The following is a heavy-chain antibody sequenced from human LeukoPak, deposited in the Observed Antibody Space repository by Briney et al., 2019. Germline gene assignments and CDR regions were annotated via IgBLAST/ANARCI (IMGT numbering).Heavy chain of an antibody. V-gene: IGHV3-7*01. CDR1: GFTFSTYW. CDR2: IKQDGSEK. Sequence: GGSLRLSCAASGFTFSTYWMSWVRQAPGKGLEWVANIKQDGSEKYYVDSVKGRFSISRDDVKNSLYLQMNSLRAEDTAVYYCARERQNKDFWSGGDYWGQGTLVTVSS. CDR3: ARERQNKDFWSGGDY. J-gene: IGHJ4*02. D-gene: IGHD3-3*01.